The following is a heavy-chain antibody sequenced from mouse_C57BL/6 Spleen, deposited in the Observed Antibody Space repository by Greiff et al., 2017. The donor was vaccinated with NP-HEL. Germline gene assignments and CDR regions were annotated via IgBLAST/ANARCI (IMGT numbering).Heavy chain of an antibody. CDR2: IYPGSGST. CDR3: AREAYYYGSSLFAY. Sequence: QVQLQQPGAELVKPGASVKMSCKASGYTFTSYWITWVKQRPGQGLEWIGDIYPGSGSTNYNEKFKSKATLTVDTSSSTAYMQLSSLTSEDSAVYYCAREAYYYGSSLFAYWGQGTLVTVSA. V-gene: IGHV1-55*01. CDR1: GYTFTSYW. J-gene: IGHJ3*01. D-gene: IGHD1-1*01.